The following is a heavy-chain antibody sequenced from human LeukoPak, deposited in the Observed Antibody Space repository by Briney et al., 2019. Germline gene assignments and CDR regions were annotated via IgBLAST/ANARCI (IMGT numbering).Heavy chain of an antibody. Sequence: GGSLRLSCAASGFTFSDYYMSWIRQAPGKGLEWVSVIYSGGSTYYADSVKGRFTISRDNSKNTLYLQMNSLRAEDTAVYYCARLYGGYVAGDYWGQGTLVTVSS. V-gene: IGHV3-66*01. J-gene: IGHJ4*02. CDR1: GFTFSDYY. CDR3: ARLYGGYVAGDY. CDR2: IYSGGST. D-gene: IGHD5-12*01.